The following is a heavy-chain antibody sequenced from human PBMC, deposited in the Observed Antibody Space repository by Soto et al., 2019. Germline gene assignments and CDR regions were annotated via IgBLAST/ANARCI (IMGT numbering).Heavy chain of an antibody. CDR2: INHSGST. CDR1: GGSFSGYY. J-gene: IGHJ4*02. V-gene: IGHV4-34*01. CDR3: ARGPPPHGSGSYYNKYYFDY. Sequence: TSETLSLTCAVYGGSFSGYYWSWIRQPPGKGLEWIGEINHSGSTNYNPSPTSRVTISVDTSKNQFSLKLSSVTAAETAVYYCARGPPPHGSGSYYNKYYFDYWGQGTLVTVSS. D-gene: IGHD3-10*01.